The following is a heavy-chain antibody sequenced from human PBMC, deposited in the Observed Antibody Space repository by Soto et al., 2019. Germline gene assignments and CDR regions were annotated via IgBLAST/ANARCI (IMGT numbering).Heavy chain of an antibody. J-gene: IGHJ6*02. CDR2: IYPGDSDT. CDR1: GYSFTSYW. CDR3: ARSGGSGSYYDEDYYYGMDV. Sequence: PGESLKISCKGSGYSFTSYWIGWVRQMPGKGLEWMGIIYPGDSDTRYSPSFQGQVTISADKSISTAYLQWSSLKASDTAMYYCARSGGSGSYYDEDYYYGMDVWGQGTTVTVSS. D-gene: IGHD3-10*01. V-gene: IGHV5-51*01.